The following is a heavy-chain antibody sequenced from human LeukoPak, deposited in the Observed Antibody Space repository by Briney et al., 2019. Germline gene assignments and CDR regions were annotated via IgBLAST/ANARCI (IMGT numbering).Heavy chain of an antibody. Sequence: GGSLRLSCAASGFTVSNNYMSWVRQAPGKGLEWVSVIYSGGSTYYADYVKGRFTISRDNSKNTLYLQMNSLRIEDTAVYYCTKDRSYGRSYFDYWGQGTLVTVAS. CDR3: TKDRSYGRSYFDY. CDR2: IYSGGST. D-gene: IGHD5-18*01. V-gene: IGHV3-66*02. CDR1: GFTVSNNY. J-gene: IGHJ4*02.